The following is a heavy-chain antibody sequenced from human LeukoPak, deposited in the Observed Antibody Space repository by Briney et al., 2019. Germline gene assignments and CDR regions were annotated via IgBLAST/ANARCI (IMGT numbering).Heavy chain of an antibody. V-gene: IGHV1-69*06. CDR2: IIPIFGTA. J-gene: IGHJ5*02. Sequence: ASVKVSCKASGGTFSSYAISWVRQAPGQGLEWMGGIIPIFGTANYAQKFQGRVTITADKSTSTAYMELSSLRSEDTAVYYCARDLGVQYGYNWFDPWGQGTLVTVSS. CDR3: ARDLGVQYGYNWFDP. D-gene: IGHD3-10*01. CDR1: GGTFSSYA.